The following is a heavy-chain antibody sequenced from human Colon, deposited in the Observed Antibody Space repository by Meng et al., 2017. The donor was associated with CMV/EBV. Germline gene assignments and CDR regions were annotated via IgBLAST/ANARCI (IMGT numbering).Heavy chain of an antibody. J-gene: IGHJ4*02. CDR3: SREVDYGGYIAFGY. Sequence: ASVKVSCKASGYTFTSYDINWVRQAAGQGLESMGWMNPDSGKTGYVQKFQGRVTMTRDTSISTAYMELSSLTSDDTAVYYCSREVDYGGYIAFGYWGQGTLVTVSS. CDR1: GYTFTSYD. D-gene: IGHD4-23*01. V-gene: IGHV1-8*01. CDR2: MNPDSGKT.